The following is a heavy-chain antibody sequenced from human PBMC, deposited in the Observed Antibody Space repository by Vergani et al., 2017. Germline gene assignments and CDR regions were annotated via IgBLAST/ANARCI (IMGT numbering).Heavy chain of an antibody. V-gene: IGHV4-61*02. CDR2: HYTSGST. Sequence: QVQLQESGPGLVKPSQTLSLTCTVFGGSISSGSYYWSWIRQPAGKGLEWIGRHYTSGSTNYNPSPKSRVTIQVDTSKNQLSRKLSSVTAADTAVYYCARECGCRSSGASRFYYYYLDVWGKGTTVTVSS. D-gene: IGHD1-26*01. J-gene: IGHJ6*03. CDR1: GGSISSGSYY. CDR3: ARECGCRSSGASRFYYYYLDV.